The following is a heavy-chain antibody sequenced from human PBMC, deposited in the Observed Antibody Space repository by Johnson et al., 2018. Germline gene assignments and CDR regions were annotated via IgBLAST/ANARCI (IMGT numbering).Heavy chain of an antibody. J-gene: IGHJ4*01. CDR1: GFIFKNSA. V-gene: IGHV3-9*01. D-gene: IGHD3-16*01. CDR3: AKDMYSGDNVWGQLY. CDR2: IDWNSVKI. Sequence: VQLVQSGGGLVQPGGTLRLSCAASGFIFKNSAMHWVRQVPGKGLEWVSGIDWNSVKIDYADSVKGRFTISRDNAKNSPYLQMNSLISEDTAFYYCAKDMYSGDNVWGQLYWGHGTLVTVSS.